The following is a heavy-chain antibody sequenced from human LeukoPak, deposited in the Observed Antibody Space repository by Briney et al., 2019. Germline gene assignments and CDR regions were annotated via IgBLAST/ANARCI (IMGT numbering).Heavy chain of an antibody. V-gene: IGHV3-30*18. D-gene: IGHD4-17*01. CDR3: AKDDYVGGY. Sequence: GGSLRLSCAASGFTFSSYGMHWVRQAPGKGLEWVAVISYDGSNKYYADSVEGRFTISRDNSKNTLYLQMDSLRAEDTAVYYRAKDDYVGGYWGQGTLVTVSS. CDR1: GFTFSSYG. J-gene: IGHJ4*02. CDR2: ISYDGSNK.